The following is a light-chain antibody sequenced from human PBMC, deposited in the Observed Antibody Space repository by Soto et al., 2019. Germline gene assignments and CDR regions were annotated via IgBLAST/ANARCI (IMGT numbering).Light chain of an antibody. J-gene: IGKJ3*01. Sequence: DIQMTQSPSSLSSSVGDRVTITCRASQGIANNLAWYQQKPGIAPNLLIYAASTLQSGVPSRFSGSGFGTDFTLTIRRLQPEDVATYYCHKYKGSPYTFGPGTQVDI. CDR1: QGIANN. V-gene: IGKV1-27*01. CDR2: AAS. CDR3: HKYKGSPYT.